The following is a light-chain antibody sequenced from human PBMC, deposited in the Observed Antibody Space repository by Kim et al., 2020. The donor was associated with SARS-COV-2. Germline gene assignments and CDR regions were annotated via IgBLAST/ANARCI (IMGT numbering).Light chain of an antibody. CDR2: YDS. CDR3: QVWDSSSDHPWV. CDR1: NIGSKS. V-gene: IGLV3-21*04. Sequence: GKPARITCGGNNIGSKSVHWYQQKPGQAPVLVIYYDSDRPSGIPERFSGSNSGNTATLTISRVEAGDEADYYCQVWDSSSDHPWVFGGGTQLTVL. J-gene: IGLJ3*02.